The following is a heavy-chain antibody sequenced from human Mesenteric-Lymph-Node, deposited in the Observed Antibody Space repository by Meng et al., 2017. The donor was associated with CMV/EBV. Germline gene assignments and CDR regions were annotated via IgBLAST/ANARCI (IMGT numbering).Heavy chain of an antibody. V-gene: IGHV3-11*01. CDR2: ISSSGSTI. CDR1: GFTFSDYY. J-gene: IGHJ4*02. CDR3: ARHLRSYFFDY. Sequence: GGSLRLSCAASGFTFSDYYMTWIRQAPGKGLEWLSYISSSGSTIYYADSVKGRFTISRDNAKNSLYLQMNSLRVEDTAVYYCARHLRSYFFDYWGQGTLVTVSS.